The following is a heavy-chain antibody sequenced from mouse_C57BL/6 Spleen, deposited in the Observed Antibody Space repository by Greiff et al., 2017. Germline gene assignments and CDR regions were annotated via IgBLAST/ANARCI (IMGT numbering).Heavy chain of an antibody. D-gene: IGHD1-2*01. Sequence: VQLQQPGTELVKPGASVKLSCKASGYTFTSSWMHWVKQRPGQGLEWIGNLNPSNGGTNYNEKFKSKATLTVDKASSPAYMQLSSLTSEDSAVYYCARWTIFTTAEGAMDYWGQGTSVTVSS. CDR3: ARWTIFTTAEGAMDY. CDR2: LNPSNGGT. CDR1: GYTFTSSW. V-gene: IGHV1-53*01. J-gene: IGHJ4*01.